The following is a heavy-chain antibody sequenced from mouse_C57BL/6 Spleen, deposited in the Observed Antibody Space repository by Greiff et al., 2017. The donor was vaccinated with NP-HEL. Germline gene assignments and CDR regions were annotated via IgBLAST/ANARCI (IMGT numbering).Heavy chain of an antibody. Sequence: QVQLQHSGAELVKPGASVKMSCKASGYTFTTYPIEWMKQNRGKSLEWIGNFHPYNDDTKYNEKFKGKATLTVEKSSSSVYLELSRLTSDDSAVYYGAILYSNYGWAWFAYWGQGTLVTVSA. D-gene: IGHD2-5*01. CDR1: GYTFTTYP. CDR3: AILYSNYGWAWFAY. CDR2: FHPYNDDT. V-gene: IGHV1-47*01. J-gene: IGHJ3*01.